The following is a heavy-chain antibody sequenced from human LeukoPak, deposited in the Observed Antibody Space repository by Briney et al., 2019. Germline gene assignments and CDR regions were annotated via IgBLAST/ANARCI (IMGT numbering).Heavy chain of an antibody. CDR2: IYPTGTT. CDR3: GSQGYTASHHFFDY. J-gene: IGHJ4*02. Sequence: SETLSLTCTVSTTSVNSYFWGWVRLPAGKGLEWLGRIYPTGTTYYNPSLKSRLTLSIETSKSQFSLTLRSATAADTAVYFCGSQGYTASHHFFDYWSQGTLVTVSS. D-gene: IGHD5-18*01. CDR1: TTSVNSYF. V-gene: IGHV4-4*07.